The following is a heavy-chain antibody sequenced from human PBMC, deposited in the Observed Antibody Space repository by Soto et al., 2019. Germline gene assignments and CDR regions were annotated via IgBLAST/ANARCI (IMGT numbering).Heavy chain of an antibody. V-gene: IGHV3-23*01. J-gene: IGHJ4*02. CDR2: ISGSGGST. CDR3: AKDPYYYDSSGPVDY. Sequence: EVQLLESGGGLLQPGGSLRLSCAASGFTFSSYAMSWVRQAPGKGLEWVSAISGSGGSTYYADSVKGRFTISRDNSKNTLYLQMNSLRAEDTAVYYCAKDPYYYDSSGPVDYWGQGTLVTVSS. D-gene: IGHD3-22*01. CDR1: GFTFSSYA.